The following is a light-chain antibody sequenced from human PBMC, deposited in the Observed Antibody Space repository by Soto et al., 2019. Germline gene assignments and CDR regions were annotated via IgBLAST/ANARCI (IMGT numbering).Light chain of an antibody. J-gene: IGKJ4*01. CDR3: QQYIRWPLT. V-gene: IGKV3D-15*01. CDR2: DAS. Sequence: ELVVTQSPATLSVSPGERVTLSCRTSQDVSSKLAWYQQKAGHAPSLLIYDASTRATGTPARFSGSGSGTEFTLAVSSLQSEDYAVYFCQQYIRWPLTFGGGTKVEIK. CDR1: QDVSSK.